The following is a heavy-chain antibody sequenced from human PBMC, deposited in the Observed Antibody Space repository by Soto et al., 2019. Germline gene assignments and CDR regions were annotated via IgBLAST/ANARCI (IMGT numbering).Heavy chain of an antibody. CDR2: IYYSGST. J-gene: IGHJ6*02. Sequence: QVQLQESGPGLVKPSQTLSLTCTVSGGSISSGGYYWGWIRQHPGKGLEWIGYIYYSGSTYYNPCLKSRVNISVDTSKNQFSLKLSSVTAADTAVYYCARDLGGADYSNYDYYYYGMDGWGQGTTVTVSS. CDR1: GGSISSGGYY. V-gene: IGHV4-31*03. CDR3: ARDLGGADYSNYDYYYYGMDG. D-gene: IGHD4-4*01.